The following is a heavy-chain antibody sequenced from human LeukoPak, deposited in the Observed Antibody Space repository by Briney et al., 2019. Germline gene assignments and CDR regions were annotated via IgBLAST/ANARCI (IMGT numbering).Heavy chain of an antibody. J-gene: IGHJ4*02. CDR2: IYPADSDT. CDR1: GYTFTTNW. Sequence: GESLKISCKVSGYTFTTNWIGWVRQMPGKGLEWMGIIYPADSDTRYSPSFQGQVTISVDKSISTAYLQWSSLKASDTAIYYCAGRGTGTTLAFDYWGQGTLVTVSS. V-gene: IGHV5-51*01. D-gene: IGHD1-1*01. CDR3: AGRGTGTTLAFDY.